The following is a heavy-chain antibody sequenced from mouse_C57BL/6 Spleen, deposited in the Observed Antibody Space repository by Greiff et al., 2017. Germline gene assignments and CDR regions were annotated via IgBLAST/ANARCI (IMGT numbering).Heavy chain of an antibody. CDR1: GYTFTSYW. CDR3: ARTAIYDGYAY. D-gene: IGHD2-3*01. Sequence: QVQLQQSGAELVKPGASVKLSCKASGYTFTSYWMQWVKQRPGQGLEWIGEIDPSDSYTNYNQKFKGKATLTVDTSSSTAYMQLSSLTSEDSAVYYCARTAIYDGYAYWGQGTSVTVSS. CDR2: IDPSDSYT. J-gene: IGHJ4*01. V-gene: IGHV1-50*01.